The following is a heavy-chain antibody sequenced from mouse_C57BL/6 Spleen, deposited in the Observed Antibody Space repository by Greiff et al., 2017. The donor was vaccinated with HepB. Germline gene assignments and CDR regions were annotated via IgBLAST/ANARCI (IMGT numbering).Heavy chain of an antibody. CDR1: GYTFTDYE. Sequence: VKLQQSGAELVRPGASVTLSCKASGYTFTDYEMHWVKQTPVHGLEWIGAIDPETGGTAYNQKFKGKAILTVDKSSSTAYMELRSLTSEDSAVYYCTRGGDDYGLYAMDYWGQGTSVTVSS. CDR3: TRGGDDYGLYAMDY. V-gene: IGHV1-15*01. CDR2: IDPETGGT. D-gene: IGHD2-4*01. J-gene: IGHJ4*01.